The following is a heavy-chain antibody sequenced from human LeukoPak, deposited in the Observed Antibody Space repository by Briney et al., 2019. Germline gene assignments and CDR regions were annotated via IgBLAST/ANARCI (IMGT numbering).Heavy chain of an antibody. CDR1: GYTFTSYG. D-gene: IGHD6-6*01. J-gene: IGHJ5*02. CDR3: ARAGARTRFDP. Sequence: GASVKVSCKASGYTFTSYGISWVRQAPGQGLEWMGWISAYNGNTNYAQKFQGRVTMTRDTSISTAYMELSRLRSDDTAVYYCARAGARTRFDPWGQGTLVTVSS. V-gene: IGHV1-18*01. CDR2: ISAYNGNT.